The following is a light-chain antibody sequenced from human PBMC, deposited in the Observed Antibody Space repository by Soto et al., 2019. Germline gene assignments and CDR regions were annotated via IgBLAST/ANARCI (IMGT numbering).Light chain of an antibody. CDR3: QQLNSYPRT. Sequence: DIQMTQSPSTLSASVGDRVTITCRASQTINTWLAWYQQKPGKAPKLLIYRASNLVSGVPSRFSGSGSGTEFTLTISSLQPDDFSIYYCQQLNSYPRTFGQGTKVEIK. CDR1: QTINTW. CDR2: RAS. J-gene: IGKJ1*01. V-gene: IGKV1-5*03.